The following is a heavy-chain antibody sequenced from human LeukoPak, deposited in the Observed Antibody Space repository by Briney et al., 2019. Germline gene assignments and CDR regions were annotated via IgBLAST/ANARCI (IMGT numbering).Heavy chain of an antibody. CDR2: INPNSGGT. V-gene: IGHV1-2*02. J-gene: IGHJ6*02. CDR1: GYTFTGYY. D-gene: IGHD3-10*01. CDR3: ARDSSMVREYYYYYYGMDV. Sequence: ASVKVSCKASGYTFTGYYMHWVRQAPGQGLEWMGWINPNSGGTNYAQKFQGRVTMTRDTSISTAYMELSRLRSDDTAVYYCARDSSMVREYYYYYYGMDVWGQGTTVTVPS.